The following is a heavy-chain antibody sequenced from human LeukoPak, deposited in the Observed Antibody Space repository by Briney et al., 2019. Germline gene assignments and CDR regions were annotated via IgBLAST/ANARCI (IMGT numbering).Heavy chain of an antibody. CDR2: IYTSGST. V-gene: IGHV4-61*02. J-gene: IGHJ4*02. CDR3: ARMGSYCSGGNCYSWYYFDY. Sequence: SETLSLTCTVSGGSIRSGSYYWSWIRQPAGKGLEWIGRIYTSGSTNYNPSLKSRVTISVDTSKNQFSLKLSSVTAADTAVYYRARMGSYCSGGNCYSWYYFDYWGQGTLVTVSS. D-gene: IGHD2-15*01. CDR1: GGSIRSGSYY.